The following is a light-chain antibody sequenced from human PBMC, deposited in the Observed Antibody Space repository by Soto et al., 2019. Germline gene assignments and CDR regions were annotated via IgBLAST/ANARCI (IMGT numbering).Light chain of an antibody. J-gene: IGLJ2*01. Sequence: QSALTQPASVSGSPGQSITISCTGTSSDVAAYNFVSWYQQHPGEVPKLMIYEVIKRPSGISDRFSGSKSGNTASLTISCLQAEDEADYYCAAYTHSNAVIFGGGTKLTVL. CDR1: SSDVAAYNF. V-gene: IGLV2-14*03. CDR3: AAYTHSNAVI. CDR2: EVI.